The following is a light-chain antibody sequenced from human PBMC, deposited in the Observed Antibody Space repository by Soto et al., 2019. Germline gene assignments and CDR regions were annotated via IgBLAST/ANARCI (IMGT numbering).Light chain of an antibody. CDR1: QSVSSDY. J-gene: IGKJ2*01. CDR2: GAS. CDR3: QQYGSSPPT. Sequence: EIVLTQSTGTLSFSPGERATLSCRASQSVSSDYLAWYQQKSGQAPRLLIYGASSRATGIPVRFSGNGFGTDFTLTVSRLEPEDFGVFYCQQYGSSPPTFGQGTKVDIK. V-gene: IGKV3-20*01.